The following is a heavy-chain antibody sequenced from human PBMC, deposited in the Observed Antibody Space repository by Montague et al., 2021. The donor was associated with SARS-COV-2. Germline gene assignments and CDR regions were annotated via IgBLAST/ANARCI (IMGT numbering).Heavy chain of an antibody. CDR2: MHYSGST. V-gene: IGHV4-39*01. D-gene: IGHD3-10*01. Sequence: SETLFLTCTVSGGSISSSGYYWGWIRQPPGKGLEWIGSMHYSGSTYFYPSLKSRVTISIDTSKNQFSLKLGSVTAADTAVYYCARHSSPPRYGSGSYFRYWGQGTLVTVSS. CDR1: GGSISSSGYY. CDR3: ARHSSPPRYGSGSYFRY. J-gene: IGHJ4*02.